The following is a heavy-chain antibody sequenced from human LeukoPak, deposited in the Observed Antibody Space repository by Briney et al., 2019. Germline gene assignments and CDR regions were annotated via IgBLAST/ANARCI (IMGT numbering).Heavy chain of an antibody. CDR2: ISSSGSTI. Sequence: GGSLGLSCAASGFTFSIYEMNWVRQAPGKGLEWVSYISSSGSTIYYADSVKGRFTISRDNAKNSLYLQMNSLRAEDTAVYYCAELGITMIGGVWGKGTTVTISS. CDR1: GFTFSIYE. J-gene: IGHJ6*04. CDR3: AELGITMIGGV. V-gene: IGHV3-48*03. D-gene: IGHD3-10*02.